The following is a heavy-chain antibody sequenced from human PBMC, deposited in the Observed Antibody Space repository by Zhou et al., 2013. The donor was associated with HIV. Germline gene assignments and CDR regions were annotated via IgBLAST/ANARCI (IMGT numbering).Heavy chain of an antibody. V-gene: IGHV1-18*01. J-gene: IGHJ6*03. CDR3: ARALSASWIGGGFFYMDVV. CDR2: ISSYRGHT. Sequence: QVQLVQSGPEVKTPGASVKVSCKASGYILTGFGISWVRQAPGQGLEWMGWISSYRGHTNYAQKLQGRVSVTTDTSTNTAYMELRSLRSDDTAVYFCARALSASWIGGGFFYMDVVGGKRTTVTV. D-gene: IGHD2-15*01. CDR1: GYILTGFG.